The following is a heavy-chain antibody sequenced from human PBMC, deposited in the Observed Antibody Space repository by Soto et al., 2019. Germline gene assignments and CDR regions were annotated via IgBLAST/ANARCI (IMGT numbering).Heavy chain of an antibody. Sequence: PSQTLSLTCAISGDSVSSNSAAWNWIRQSPSRGLEWLGRTYYRSKWYNDYAVSVKSRITINPGTSKNQFSLQLNSVTPEDTAVYYCALLRDDFWSGYSNYYYYGMDVWGQGTTVTVSS. J-gene: IGHJ6*02. V-gene: IGHV6-1*01. D-gene: IGHD3-3*01. CDR2: TYYRSKWYN. CDR1: GDSVSSNSAA. CDR3: ALLRDDFWSGYSNYYYYGMDV.